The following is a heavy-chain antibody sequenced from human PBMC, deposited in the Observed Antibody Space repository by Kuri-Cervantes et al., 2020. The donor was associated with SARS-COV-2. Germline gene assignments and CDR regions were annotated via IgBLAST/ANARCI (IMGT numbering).Heavy chain of an antibody. D-gene: IGHD1-26*01. V-gene: IGHV5-51*01. Sequence: GESLKISCKGSGFRFTTYWIGWVRQMPGKGLGWMAIIYPTDSDTRYSPSFQGQVTISADKSISTAYLQWSSLKASDSAMYYCARTRGSYYTDAFDLWGQGTMVTVSS. CDR2: IYPTDSDT. CDR3: ARTRGSYYTDAFDL. J-gene: IGHJ3*01. CDR1: GFRFTTYW.